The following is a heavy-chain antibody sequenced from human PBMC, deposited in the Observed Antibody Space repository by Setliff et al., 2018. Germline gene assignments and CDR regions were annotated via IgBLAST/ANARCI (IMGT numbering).Heavy chain of an antibody. V-gene: IGHV4-38-2*02. D-gene: IGHD6-19*01. CDR3: AREVAGTYHYFDP. CDR1: GSSISNDYY. Sequence: PSETLSLTCGVSGSSISNDYYWGWIRQPPGRGLEWIGIISHSGSTDYNPSLKSRVTISLDTSKNQFSLKLNSVTAADTALYFCAREVAGTYHYFDPWGQGTLVTVSS. J-gene: IGHJ5*02. CDR2: ISHSGST.